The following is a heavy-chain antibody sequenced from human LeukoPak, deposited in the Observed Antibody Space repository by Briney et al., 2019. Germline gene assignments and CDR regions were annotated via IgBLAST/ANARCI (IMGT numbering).Heavy chain of an antibody. J-gene: IGHJ4*02. V-gene: IGHV1-2*02. CDR2: INSNSGGT. CDR3: ARSPHILTGENFDY. CDR1: GYTFTGYY. D-gene: IGHD3-9*01. Sequence: APVKVSCKASGYTFTGYYMHWVRQAPGQGLEWMGWINSNSGGTNYAQKFQGRVTMTRDTSINTAYLELTRLRSDDTAVYYCARSPHILTGENFDYWGQGTLVTVSS.